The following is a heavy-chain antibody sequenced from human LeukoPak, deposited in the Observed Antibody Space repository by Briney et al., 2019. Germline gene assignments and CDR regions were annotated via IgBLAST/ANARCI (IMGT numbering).Heavy chain of an antibody. CDR2: IYRSGNT. D-gene: IGHD3-3*02. CDR1: GFTFGTIA. V-gene: IGHV3-66*01. J-gene: IGHJ4*01. CDR3: ARDLLISNTWYLGDY. Sequence: PGGSLRLSCAASGFTFGTIAMSWVRQAPGKGLEWVSVIYRSGNTNYADSVKGRFTISRDNSKNTLYLQMNSLRAEDTAVYYCARDLLISNTWYLGDYWGQGTLVTVSS.